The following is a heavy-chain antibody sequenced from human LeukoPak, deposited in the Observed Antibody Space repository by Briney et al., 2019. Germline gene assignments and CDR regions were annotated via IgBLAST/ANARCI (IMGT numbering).Heavy chain of an antibody. Sequence: ASVKVSCKVSGYTLTELSTHWVRQAPGKGLEWMGGFDPEDGETIYAQKFQGRVTMTEDTSTDTAYMELSSLRSEDTAVYYCATANGGQVDTAMVFSLDYWGQGTLVTVSS. CDR3: ATANGGQVDTAMVFSLDY. CDR2: FDPEDGET. CDR1: GYTLTELS. J-gene: IGHJ4*02. D-gene: IGHD5-18*01. V-gene: IGHV1-24*01.